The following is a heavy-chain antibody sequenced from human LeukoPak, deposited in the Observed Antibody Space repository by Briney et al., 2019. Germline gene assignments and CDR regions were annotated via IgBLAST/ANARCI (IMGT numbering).Heavy chain of an antibody. CDR2: ISGSGGRT. J-gene: IGHJ4*02. V-gene: IGHV3-23*01. CDR3: AKDPDCTSGICYTFFDY. Sequence: GGSLRLSCAASGFSFSNYAMCWVRQAPGKGLEWVSAISGSGGRTYYADSVKGRFTLSRDNSKNTLYLQMNSLRAEVTAVYYCAKDPDCTSGICYTFFDYWGQGTLVTVSS. D-gene: IGHD2-8*01. CDR1: GFSFSNYA.